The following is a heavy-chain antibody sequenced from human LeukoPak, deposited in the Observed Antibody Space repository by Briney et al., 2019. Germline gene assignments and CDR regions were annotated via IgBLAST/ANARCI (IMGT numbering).Heavy chain of an antibody. CDR3: AKDYSLYSGSYLDY. J-gene: IGHJ4*02. V-gene: IGHV3-33*06. CDR2: IWYDGSNI. CDR1: GFTFSNHG. Sequence: PGRFLRLSCAASGFTFSNHGMHWVRQAPGKGLEGVAVIWYDGSNIYYTDSVKGRFTISRDNSKNTLYLQMNSLRAEDTAVYYCAKDYSLYSGSYLDYWGQGTLVTVSS. D-gene: IGHD1-26*01.